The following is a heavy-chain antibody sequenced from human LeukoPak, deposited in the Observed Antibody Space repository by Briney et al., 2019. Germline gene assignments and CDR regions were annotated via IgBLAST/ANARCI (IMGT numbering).Heavy chain of an antibody. CDR3: ARAGGDSYDSSGYYYPFGY. CDR2: IYYSGST. D-gene: IGHD3-22*01. Sequence: SETLSLTCTVSGGSISSYYWSWIRQPPGKVLEWIGYIYYSGSTYYNPSLKIRVTISVDTSKNQFSLKLSSVTAADTAVFYCARAGGDSYDSSGYYYPFGYWGQGTLVTVSS. J-gene: IGHJ4*02. CDR1: GGSISSYY. V-gene: IGHV4-59*08.